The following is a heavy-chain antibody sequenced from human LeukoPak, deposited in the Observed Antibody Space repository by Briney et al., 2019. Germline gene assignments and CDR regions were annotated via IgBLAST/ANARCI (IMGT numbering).Heavy chain of an antibody. CDR3: ARDSHSSSWYQDY. CDR2: TKQDGSEK. J-gene: IGHJ4*02. D-gene: IGHD6-13*01. CDR1: GFTFSTYW. V-gene: IGHV3-7*01. Sequence: PGGSLRLSCAASGFTFSTYWMSWVRQTPGKGLEWVANTKQDGSEKNYVDSVKGRFTISRDNAKNSLYLQMNGLRAEDTAVYYCARDSHSSSWYQDYWGQGTLVTVSS.